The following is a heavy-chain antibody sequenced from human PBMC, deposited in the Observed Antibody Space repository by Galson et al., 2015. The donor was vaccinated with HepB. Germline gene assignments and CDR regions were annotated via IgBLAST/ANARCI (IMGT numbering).Heavy chain of an antibody. V-gene: IGHV4-59*01. D-gene: IGHD6-19*01. CDR1: GGSISSYY. Sequence: SETLSLTCTVSGGSISSYYWSWIRQPPGKGLEWIGYIYYSGSTNYNPSLKSRVTISVDTSKNQFSLKLSSVTAADTAVYYCARGSSGWDSALSYYYYMDVWGKGTTVTVSS. J-gene: IGHJ6*03. CDR2: IYYSGST. CDR3: ARGSSGWDSALSYYYYMDV.